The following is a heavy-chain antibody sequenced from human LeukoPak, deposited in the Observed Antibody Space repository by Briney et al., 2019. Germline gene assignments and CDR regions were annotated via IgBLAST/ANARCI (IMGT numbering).Heavy chain of an antibody. V-gene: IGHV4-59*01. J-gene: IGHJ4*02. CDR2: IYYSGST. Sequence: PSETLSLTCTVSGGSISSYYWSWIRQPPGKGLEWIGYIYYSGSTNYNPSLKSRVTISVDTSKNQFSLKLSSVTAADTAVYYCARGGDSSWIDYWGQGTLVTVSS. CDR1: GGSISSYY. D-gene: IGHD6-19*01. CDR3: ARGGDSSWIDY.